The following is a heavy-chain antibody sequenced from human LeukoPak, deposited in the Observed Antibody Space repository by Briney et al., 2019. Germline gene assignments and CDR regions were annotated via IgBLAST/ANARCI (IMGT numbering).Heavy chain of an antibody. J-gene: IGHJ3*02. CDR3: AKGKYSSSWYGDAFDI. Sequence: GGSLRLSCAASGFTFSSYGMHWVRQAPGKGLEWVAFIRYDGSNKYYADSVKGRFTISRDNSKNTLYLQMNSLRAEDTAVYYCAKGKYSSSWYGDAFDIWGQGTMVTVSS. CDR2: IRYDGSNK. D-gene: IGHD6-13*01. CDR1: GFTFSSYG. V-gene: IGHV3-30*02.